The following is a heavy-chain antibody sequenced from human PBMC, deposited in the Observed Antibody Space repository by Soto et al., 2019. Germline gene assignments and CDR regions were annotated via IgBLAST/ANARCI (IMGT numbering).Heavy chain of an antibody. CDR2: INSDGSNT. V-gene: IGHV3-74*01. J-gene: IGHJ4*02. CDR1: GFTLRGYW. CDR3: AIAYCGGDCYSGIDY. D-gene: IGHD2-21*02. Sequence: LRLSCAASGFTLRGYWMHWVRQAPGKGLVWVSRINSDGSNTGYADSVKGRFTVSRDNAKNTLNLQMSSLRAEDTAIYYCAIAYCGGDCYSGIDYWGQGTLVTVSS.